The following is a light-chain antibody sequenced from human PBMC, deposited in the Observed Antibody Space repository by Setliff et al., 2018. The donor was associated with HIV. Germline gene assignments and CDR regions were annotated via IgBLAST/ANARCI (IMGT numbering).Light chain of an antibody. CDR2: DDK. J-gene: IGLJ3*02. Sequence: SYELTQPPSVSVVPGKTARITCEGDNIGGRRVHWHQQKPGQAPVLVVHDDKNRPSGIPDRFFGFNSGGTATLTISRVEAGDEADYYCQVLDSSTDRRWVFGGGTKLTV. CDR1: NIGGRR. CDR3: QVLDSSTDRRWV. V-gene: IGLV3-21*03.